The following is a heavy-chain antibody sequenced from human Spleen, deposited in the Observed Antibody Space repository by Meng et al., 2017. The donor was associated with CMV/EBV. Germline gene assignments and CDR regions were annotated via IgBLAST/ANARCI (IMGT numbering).Heavy chain of an antibody. D-gene: IGHD3-10*01. CDR1: GFTFDDYA. CDR2: INWDGGYT. CDR3: VKDIEYSGSGGGGDYYFYYGMHV. J-gene: IGHJ6*02. V-gene: IGHV3-43D*03. Sequence: GESLKISCAASGFTFDDYAMHWVRQAPGKGLEWVSLINWDGGYTYYADSVKGRFTISRDNSKNSLYLEMNSLRVEDAALYYFVKDIEYSGSGGGGDYYFYYGMHVWGQGTTVTVSS.